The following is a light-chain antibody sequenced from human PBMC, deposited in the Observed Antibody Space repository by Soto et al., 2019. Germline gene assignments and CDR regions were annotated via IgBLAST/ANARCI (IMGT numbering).Light chain of an antibody. CDR1: QSVSSSY. J-gene: IGKJ3*01. CDR3: QQYGSSPFT. V-gene: IGKV3-20*01. CDR2: GAS. Sequence: EIVLTQSPGTLSLSPGERATLSCRASQSVSSSYLAWYQQKPGQAPRLLIYGASSRATGIPDRFSGSGSGTDFTLTISKLEAEDFAVYYCQQYGSSPFTFGPGTKVEIK.